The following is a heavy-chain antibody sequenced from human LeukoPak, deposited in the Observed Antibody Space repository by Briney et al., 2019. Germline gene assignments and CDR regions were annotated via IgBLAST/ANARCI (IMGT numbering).Heavy chain of an antibody. CDR2: IYHEGST. D-gene: IGHD6-19*01. CDR1: GGSISSSNR. J-gene: IGHJ4*02. CDR3: SAQGGWYIDY. Sequence: SETLSRTCGVSGGSISSSNRWSWVRQPPGKGMEWIGEIYHEGSTKYSPSLRSRVTISVDKSRNQFSLKLSSVTAADTAVYYCSAQGGWYIDYWGQGTLVTVSS. V-gene: IGHV4/OR15-8*01.